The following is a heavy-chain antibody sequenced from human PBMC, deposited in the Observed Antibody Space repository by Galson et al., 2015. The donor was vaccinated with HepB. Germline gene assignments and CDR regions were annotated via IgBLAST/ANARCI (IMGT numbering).Heavy chain of an antibody. CDR2: ISYDGSNK. D-gene: IGHD4-23*01. CDR1: GFTFSSYG. J-gene: IGHJ4*02. Sequence: SLRLSCAASGFTFSSYGMHWVRQAPGKGLEWVAVISYDGSNKYYADSVKGRFTISRDNSKNTLYLQMNSLRAEDTAVYYCEVVTKSEGFDYWGQGTLVTVSS. V-gene: IGHV3-30*03. CDR3: EVVTKSEGFDY.